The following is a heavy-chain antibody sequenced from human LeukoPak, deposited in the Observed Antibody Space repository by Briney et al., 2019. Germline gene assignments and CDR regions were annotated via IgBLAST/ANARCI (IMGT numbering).Heavy chain of an antibody. CDR1: GFTFSSYD. V-gene: IGHV3-30*02. Sequence: GGSLRLSCAASGFTFSSYDMHWVRQPPGKGLEWVAFIRYDGNIKYFADSVKGRFTISRDTSRNTLYLQMNSLRAEDTAVYYCAKDRTIFGVVTAAAFDIWGQGTMVTVSS. CDR2: IRYDGNIK. CDR3: AKDRTIFGVVTAAAFDI. D-gene: IGHD3-3*01. J-gene: IGHJ3*02.